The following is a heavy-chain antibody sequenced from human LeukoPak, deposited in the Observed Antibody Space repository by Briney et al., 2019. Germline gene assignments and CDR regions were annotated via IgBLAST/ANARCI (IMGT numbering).Heavy chain of an antibody. V-gene: IGHV4-59*01. J-gene: IGHJ4*02. CDR1: GGSISSYY. CDR2: IYYSGST. Sequence: KPSETLSLTCTVSGGSISSYYWTWIRQPPGKGLEWIGFIYYSGSTSYNPSLKSRVTISVDTSKNQFSLNLTSVTAADTAVYYCARGFYSYDYWGQGSLVTVSS. CDR3: ARGFYSYDY. D-gene: IGHD5-18*01.